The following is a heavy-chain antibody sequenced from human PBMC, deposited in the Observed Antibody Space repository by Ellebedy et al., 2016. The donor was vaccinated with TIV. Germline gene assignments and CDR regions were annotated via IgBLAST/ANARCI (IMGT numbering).Heavy chain of an antibody. CDR3: ARGPETRDGYKGIDY. Sequence: PGGSLRLSCAASGFTVSSNYMSWVRLAPGKGLQWVSLISGRGGSTSYADSVKGRFTVSRDNSKTTLFLQMTDLSAEDTAVYYCARGPETRDGYKGIDYWGQGTQVTVSS. V-gene: IGHV3-23*01. CDR1: GFTVSSNY. CDR2: ISGRGGST. D-gene: IGHD5-24*01. J-gene: IGHJ4*02.